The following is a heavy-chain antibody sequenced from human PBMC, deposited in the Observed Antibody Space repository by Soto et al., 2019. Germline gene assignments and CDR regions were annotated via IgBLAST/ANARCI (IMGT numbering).Heavy chain of an antibody. CDR2: ISYDGSNK. D-gene: IGHD6-6*01. V-gene: IGHV3-30-3*01. J-gene: IGHJ4*02. Sequence: LRLSCAASGFTFSSYAMHWVRQAPGKGLEWVAVISYDGSNKYYADSVKGRFTISRDNSKNTLYLQMNSLRAEDTAVYYCAREWGGAYSSSYYFDYWGQGTLVTVSS. CDR1: GFTFSSYA. CDR3: AREWGGAYSSSYYFDY.